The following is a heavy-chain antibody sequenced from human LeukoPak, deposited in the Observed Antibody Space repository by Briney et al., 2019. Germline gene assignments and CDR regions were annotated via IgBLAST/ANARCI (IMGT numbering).Heavy chain of an antibody. CDR1: GGSVSSGSYY. D-gene: IGHD1-26*01. CDR3: AREDSGSPADY. V-gene: IGHV4-61*02. Sequence: PSQTLSLTCTVSGGSVSSGSYYWSWIRQPAGKGLEWIGRIYTSGSTNYNPSLKSRVTMSVDTSKSQFSLKLSSVTAADTAVYYCAREDSGSPADYWGQGTLVTVSS. CDR2: IYTSGST. J-gene: IGHJ4*02.